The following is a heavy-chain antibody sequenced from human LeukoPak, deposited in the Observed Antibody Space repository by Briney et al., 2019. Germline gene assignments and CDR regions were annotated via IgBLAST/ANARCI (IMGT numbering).Heavy chain of an antibody. Sequence: LSLTCTVSGASISTTDYYWGWIRRPPGKGLEWVGRIRRKVNSYATEYAASVKGRFTISRDDSNNSLYLQMNSLKIEDTAVYYCAREEYGGNSDAHFDYWGQGALVTVFS. V-gene: IGHV3-72*01. CDR2: IRRKVNSYAT. D-gene: IGHD4-23*01. CDR1: GASISTTDYY. CDR3: AREEYGGNSDAHFDY. J-gene: IGHJ4*02.